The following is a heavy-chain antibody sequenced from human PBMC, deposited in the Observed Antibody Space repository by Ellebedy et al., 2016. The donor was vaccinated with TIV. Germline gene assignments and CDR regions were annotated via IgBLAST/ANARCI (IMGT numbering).Heavy chain of an antibody. J-gene: IGHJ4*02. CDR1: GFTLRSYW. CDR2: ISADGSST. Sequence: GESLKISCAASGFTLRSYWMHWVRQAPGQGLVWVSRISADGSSTTYADSVKGRFTISRETSKNTVFLHMNTLRAEDTAVYYCASSSSGSWYIFESWGRGTLVTVSS. V-gene: IGHV3-74*01. CDR3: ASSSSGSWYIFES. D-gene: IGHD6-13*01.